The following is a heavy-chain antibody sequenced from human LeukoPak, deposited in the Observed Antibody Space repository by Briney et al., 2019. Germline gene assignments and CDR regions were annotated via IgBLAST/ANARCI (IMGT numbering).Heavy chain of an antibody. Sequence: SETLSLTCAVYGGSFSGYYWSWIRQPAGKGLEWIGRIYTSGSTNYNPSLKSRVTISVDTSKNQFSLKLSSVTAADTAVYYCAREGRDCSSTSCYTWGQGTLVTVSS. J-gene: IGHJ4*02. CDR2: IYTSGST. CDR3: AREGRDCSSTSCYT. CDR1: GGSFSGYY. V-gene: IGHV4-4*07. D-gene: IGHD2-2*01.